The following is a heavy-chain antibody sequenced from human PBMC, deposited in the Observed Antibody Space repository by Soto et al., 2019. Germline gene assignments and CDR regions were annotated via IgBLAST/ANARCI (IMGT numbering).Heavy chain of an antibody. J-gene: IGHJ6*02. Sequence: SETLSLTCTVSGGSVSSGSYYWSWIRQPPWKGLEWIGYIYYSGSTNYNPSLKSRVTISVDTSKNQFSLKLSSVTAADTAVYYCARDRKIAARPNYYYYGMDVWGQGXTVTVYS. D-gene: IGHD6-6*01. CDR2: IYYSGST. V-gene: IGHV4-61*01. CDR3: ARDRKIAARPNYYYYGMDV. CDR1: GGSVSSGSYY.